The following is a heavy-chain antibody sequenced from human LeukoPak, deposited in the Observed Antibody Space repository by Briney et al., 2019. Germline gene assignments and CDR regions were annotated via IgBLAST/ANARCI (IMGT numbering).Heavy chain of an antibody. D-gene: IGHD4-17*01. Sequence: SETLSLTCGVYGGSFSGYYYSWIRQPPGKGLEWIGEINHSGYTNYNPSLKSRVTISVDTSKNHFSLKLGSVTAADTAVYYCARDTVTTTFDALDIWGQGTMVTVSS. CDR1: GGSFSGYY. J-gene: IGHJ3*02. CDR2: INHSGYT. V-gene: IGHV4-34*01. CDR3: ARDTVTTTFDALDI.